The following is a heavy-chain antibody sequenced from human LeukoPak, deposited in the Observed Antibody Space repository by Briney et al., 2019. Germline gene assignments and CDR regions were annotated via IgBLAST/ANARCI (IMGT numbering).Heavy chain of an antibody. CDR3: AKSEDYYDSSGYHV. Sequence: PGGSLRLSCAASGFTFSSYAMSWVRQAPGKGLEWVSAISSSGGSTYYADSVKGRFTISRDNSKNTLYLQMNSLRAEDTAVYYCAKSEDYYDSSGYHVWGQGTTVTVSS. D-gene: IGHD3-22*01. CDR1: GFTFSSYA. V-gene: IGHV3-23*01. CDR2: ISSSGGST. J-gene: IGHJ6*02.